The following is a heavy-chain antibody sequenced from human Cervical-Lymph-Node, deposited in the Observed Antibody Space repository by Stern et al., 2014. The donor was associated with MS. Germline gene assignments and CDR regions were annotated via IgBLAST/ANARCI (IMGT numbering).Heavy chain of an antibody. CDR3: ARPAAARYFDY. J-gene: IGHJ4*02. D-gene: IGHD6-25*01. CDR2: ISYYGRSQ. V-gene: IGHV3-30-3*01. CDR1: GFTFGRPS. Sequence: MQLVESGGGVVQPGRSLRLSCAASGFTFGRPSLHWVRQAPGKGLEWVAVISYYGRSQHYADSVKGRFTISRDNSNNTLYLQMNSLRVEDTAMYYCARPAAARYFDYWGQGSRVTVSS.